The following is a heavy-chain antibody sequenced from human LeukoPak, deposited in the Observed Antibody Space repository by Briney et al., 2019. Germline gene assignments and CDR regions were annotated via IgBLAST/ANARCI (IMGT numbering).Heavy chain of an antibody. D-gene: IGHD1-26*01. CDR3: ARELKGANRFDY. J-gene: IGHJ4*02. CDR2: ISSSGSTI. V-gene: IGHV3-48*03. CDR1: GFTFSSYE. Sequence: GGSLRLSCAASGFTFSSYEMNWVRQAPGKGLEWVSYISSSGSTIYYADSVKGRFTISRDNAKNSLYLQMNSLRAEDTAVYYCARELKGANRFDYWGQGTLVTVSS.